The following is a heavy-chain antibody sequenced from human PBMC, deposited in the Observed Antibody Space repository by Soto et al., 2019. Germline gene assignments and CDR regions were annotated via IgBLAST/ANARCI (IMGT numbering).Heavy chain of an antibody. J-gene: IGHJ4*02. CDR2: IIPIFGTA. V-gene: IGHV1-69*01. CDR1: GGTFSSYA. CDR3: ASRQGQIAAAGTFYFDY. Sequence: QVQLVQSGAEVKKPGSSVKVSCKASGGTFSSYAISWVRQAPGQGLEWMGGIIPIFGTANYAQKFQGRVTITADESTSTVYMELSSLRSEDTAVYYCASRQGQIAAAGTFYFDYWGQGTLVTVSS. D-gene: IGHD6-13*01.